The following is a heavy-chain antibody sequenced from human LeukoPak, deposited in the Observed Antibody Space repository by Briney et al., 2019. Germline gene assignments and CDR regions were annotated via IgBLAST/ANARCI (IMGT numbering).Heavy chain of an antibody. V-gene: IGHV3-7*03. Sequence: GGSLRLSCAASGFSFSTYWMSWVRQAPGQGLEWVANIEQDGTENNYVDSVRGRFTISRDNAKNSLYLQMSNLRAEDTAVYFCARGGGLDVWGQGATVTVSS. D-gene: IGHD3-16*01. CDR2: IEQDGTEN. CDR3: ARGGGLDV. CDR1: GFSFSTYW. J-gene: IGHJ6*02.